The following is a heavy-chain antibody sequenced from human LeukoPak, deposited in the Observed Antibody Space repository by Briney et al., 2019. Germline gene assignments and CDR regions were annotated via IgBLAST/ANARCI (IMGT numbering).Heavy chain of an antibody. CDR3: ARDYDSSGFYDY. Sequence: GGSLRLSCAASGFTFSIYSMNWVRQAPGKGLEWVSSTSSSSSNIYYADSVKGRFTISRDNAKNSLYLQMNSLRAEDTAVYYCARDYDSSGFYDYWGQGTLVTVSS. CDR1: GFTFSIYS. V-gene: IGHV3-21*01. CDR2: TSSSSSNI. J-gene: IGHJ4*02. D-gene: IGHD3-22*01.